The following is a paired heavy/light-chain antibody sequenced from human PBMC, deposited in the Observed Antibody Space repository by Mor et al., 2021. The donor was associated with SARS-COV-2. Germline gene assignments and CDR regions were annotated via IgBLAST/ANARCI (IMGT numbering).Light chain of an antibody. J-gene: IGKJ2*01. Sequence: DIQMTQSPSTLSASVGDRVTITCRASQSVRSWLAWYQQKPGEAPKLLIYKASSLESGVPSRFSGSGSETEFTLTISSLQPDDFATYYCQHYNNYSPPYTFGQGTKLEIK. CDR2: KAS. CDR1: QSVRSW. CDR3: QHYNNYSPPYT. V-gene: IGKV1-5*03.
Heavy chain of an antibody. D-gene: IGHD1-1*01. Sequence: QVQLVQSGAEVKKPGSSVKVSCKASGDTLSNYVINWVRQAPGQGLEWMGGILPMFGTPHYAPKFQGRVTISTDDSTTTAYMELNSLRFEDTAVYYCAKMKQERLDSHYYYGMDVWGQGTTVTVSS. V-gene: IGHV1-69*05. CDR1: GDTLSNYV. CDR3: AKMKQERLDSHYYYGMDV. J-gene: IGHJ6*02. CDR2: ILPMFGTP.